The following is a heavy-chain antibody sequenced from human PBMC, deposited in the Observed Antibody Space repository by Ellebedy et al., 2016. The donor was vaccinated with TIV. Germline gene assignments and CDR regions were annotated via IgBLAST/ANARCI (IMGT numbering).Heavy chain of an antibody. V-gene: IGHV1-18*04. CDR2: ISIYNGNT. CDR3: ARDLRGSLKGGY. D-gene: IGHD2-8*01. CDR1: GYSFSLFG. J-gene: IGHJ4*02. Sequence: AASVTVSCKASGYSFSLFGFSWVRQAPGQGLEWMGWISIYNGNTKYSQKFQGRVNMTTETSTTTVYMELKSLRSDDTAVYYCARDLRGSLKGGYWGQGTLVTVSS.